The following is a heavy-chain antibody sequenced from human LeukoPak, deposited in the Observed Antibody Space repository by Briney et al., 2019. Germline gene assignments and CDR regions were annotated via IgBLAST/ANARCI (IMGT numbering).Heavy chain of an antibody. Sequence: PGGSLRLSCAASGFTFNNYAMYWVRQAPGKGLEWVSGIFGSGGSAHYADSVKGRFTISRDNSKNTVYLQLDSLRVEDTAVYYCRKTTVGNSSGRYPGWPVDYWGQGTLVTVSS. CDR1: GFTFNNYA. CDR2: IFGSGGSA. CDR3: RKTTVGNSSGRYPGWPVDY. V-gene: IGHV3-23*01. J-gene: IGHJ4*02. D-gene: IGHD3-22*01.